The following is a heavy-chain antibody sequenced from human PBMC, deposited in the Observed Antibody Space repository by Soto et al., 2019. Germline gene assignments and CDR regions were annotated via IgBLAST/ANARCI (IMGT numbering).Heavy chain of an antibody. Sequence: EVQLVESGGGLVQPGGSLRLSCAASGFTFSSHDMHCLRQTTGKGLEWVSAISTAGNPHYLGSVKGRFTISRENAKNSLYLQMNRLSAGDTAGYYCAREWEVTGYWYFDLWGRGPLVTVSS. V-gene: IGHV3-13*05. CDR3: AREWEVTGYWYFDL. D-gene: IGHD2-21*02. CDR2: ISTAGNP. J-gene: IGHJ2*01. CDR1: GFTFSSHD.